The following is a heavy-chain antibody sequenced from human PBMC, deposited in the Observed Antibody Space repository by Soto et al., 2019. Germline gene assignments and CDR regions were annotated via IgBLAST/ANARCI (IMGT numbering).Heavy chain of an antibody. Sequence: SETLSLTCAVYGGSFSGYYWSWIRQPPGKGLEWIGEINHSGSTNYNPSLKSRVTISVDTSKNQFSLKLSSVTAADTAVYYCARGPVLYYYGSGSYYNWYYFDYWGQGTLVTVS. V-gene: IGHV4-34*01. J-gene: IGHJ4*02. CDR2: INHSGST. CDR3: ARGPVLYYYGSGSYYNWYYFDY. D-gene: IGHD3-10*01. CDR1: GGSFSGYY.